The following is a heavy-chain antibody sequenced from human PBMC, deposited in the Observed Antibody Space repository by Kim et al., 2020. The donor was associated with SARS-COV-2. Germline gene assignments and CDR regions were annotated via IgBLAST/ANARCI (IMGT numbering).Heavy chain of an antibody. V-gene: IGHV3-9*01. D-gene: IGHD3-10*01. Sequence: GGSLRLSCAASGFTFGDYAMHWVRQAPGKGLEWVSGISWNSGSIGYADSVKGRFTISRDNAKNSLYLQMNSLRAEDTALYYCAKDIVSANYYGSGSNHYYGMDVWGQGTTVTVSS. CDR3: AKDIVSANYYGSGSNHYYGMDV. J-gene: IGHJ6*02. CDR2: ISWNSGSI. CDR1: GFTFGDYA.